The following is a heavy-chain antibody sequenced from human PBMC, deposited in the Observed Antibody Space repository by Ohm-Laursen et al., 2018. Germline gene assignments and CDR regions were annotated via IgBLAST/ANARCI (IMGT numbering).Heavy chain of an antibody. J-gene: IGHJ6*02. CDR1: GFTFIDYA. CDR3: ASPDWARWGSISSDDGMDV. V-gene: IGHV3-30*04. CDR2: ISYDGSST. D-gene: IGHD6-6*01. Sequence: SLRLSCTASGFTFIDYAMHWVRQAPGKGLEWVAAISYDGSSTYYADSVKGRFTISRDNSKNTLYLQMNSLRAEDTAVYYYASPDWARWGSISSDDGMDVWGQGTLVTVSS.